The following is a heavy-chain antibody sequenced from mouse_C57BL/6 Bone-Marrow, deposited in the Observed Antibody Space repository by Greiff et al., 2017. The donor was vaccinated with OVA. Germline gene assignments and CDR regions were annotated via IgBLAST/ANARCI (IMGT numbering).Heavy chain of an antibody. V-gene: IGHV5-17*01. CDR1: GFTFSDYG. Sequence: EVMLVESGGGLVKPGGSLKLSCAASGFTFSDYGMHWVRQAPEKGLEWVAYISSGSSTIYYADTVKGRFTISRDNAKNTLFLQMTSLRSEDTAMYYCAREPLYAMDYWGQGTSVTVSS. CDR2: ISSGSSTI. J-gene: IGHJ4*01. CDR3: AREPLYAMDY.